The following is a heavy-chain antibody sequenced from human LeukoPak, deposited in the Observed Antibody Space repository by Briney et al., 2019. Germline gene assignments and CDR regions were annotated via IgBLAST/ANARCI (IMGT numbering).Heavy chain of an antibody. Sequence: ASETLSLTCTVSGGSISSSSYYWGWIRQPPGKGLEWIGSIYYSGSTYYNPSLKSRVTISVDTSKNQFSLKLSSVTAADTAVYYCARGGYSYGLDYWGQGTLVTVSS. CDR2: IYYSGST. D-gene: IGHD5-18*01. V-gene: IGHV4-39*01. CDR3: ARGGYSYGLDY. CDR1: GGSISSSSYY. J-gene: IGHJ4*02.